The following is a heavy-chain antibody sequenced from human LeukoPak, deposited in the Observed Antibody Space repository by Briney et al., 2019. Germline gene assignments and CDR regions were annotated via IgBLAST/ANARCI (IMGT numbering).Heavy chain of an antibody. V-gene: IGHV4-59*05. CDR1: GGSINSHY. J-gene: IGHJ6*03. CDR2: IYYSGST. CDR3: ARHPPLLLNLRLGPIGYYYMDV. D-gene: IGHD3-16*01. Sequence: PSETLSLTCTVSGGSINSHYWSWIRQSAGKGLEWIGSIYYSGSTYYNPSLKSRVTISVDTSKNQFSLKLSSVTAADTAVYYCARHPPLLLNLRLGPIGYYYMDVWGKGTTVTVSS.